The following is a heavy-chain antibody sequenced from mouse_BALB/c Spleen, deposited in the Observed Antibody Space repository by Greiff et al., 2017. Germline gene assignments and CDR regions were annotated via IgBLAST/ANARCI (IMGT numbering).Heavy chain of an antibody. CDR1: GYTFSSYW. D-gene: IGHD1-1*02. J-gene: IGHJ2*01. CDR3: ARLVGKGYYFDY. V-gene: IGHV1-9*01. Sequence: QVQLKQSGAELMKPGASVKISCKATGYTFSSYWIEWVKQRPGHGLEWIGEILPGSGSTNYNEKFKGKATFTADTSSNTAYMQLSSLTSEDSAVYYCARLVGKGYYFDYWGQGTTLTVSS. CDR2: ILPGSGST.